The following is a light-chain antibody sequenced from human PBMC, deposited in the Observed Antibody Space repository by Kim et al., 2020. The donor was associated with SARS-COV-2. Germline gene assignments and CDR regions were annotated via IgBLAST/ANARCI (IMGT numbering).Light chain of an antibody. J-gene: IGLJ2*01. V-gene: IGLV2-14*03. CDR3: SSYTSSSTLV. CDR1: SSDVGGYNY. CDR2: DVG. Sequence: GQSITISCTGASSDVGGYNYVSWYQQHPGQAPKLMIYDVGNRPSGVSNRFSGSKSGNTASLTISGLQAEDEADYYCSSYTSSSTLVFGGGTKVTVL.